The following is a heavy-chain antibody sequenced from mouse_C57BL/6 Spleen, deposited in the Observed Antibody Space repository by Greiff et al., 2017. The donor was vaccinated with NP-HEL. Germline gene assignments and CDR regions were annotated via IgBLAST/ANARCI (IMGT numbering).Heavy chain of an antibody. Sequence: EVHLVESGGGLVQPGGSLSLSCAASGFTFTDYYMSWVRQPPGKALEWLGFIRNKANGYTTEYSASVKGRFTISRDNSQSILYLQMNALRAEDSATYYCARYTTVDAFYAMDYWGQGTSVTVSS. CDR3: ARYTTVDAFYAMDY. CDR1: GFTFTDYY. CDR2: IRNKANGYTT. J-gene: IGHJ4*01. D-gene: IGHD1-1*01. V-gene: IGHV7-3*01.